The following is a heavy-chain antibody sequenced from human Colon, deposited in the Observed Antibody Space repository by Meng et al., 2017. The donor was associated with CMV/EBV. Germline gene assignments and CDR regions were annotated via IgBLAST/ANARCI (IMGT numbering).Heavy chain of an antibody. CDR1: GYTFTGYL. V-gene: IGHV1-2*02. CDR3: GTFGGDFDY. J-gene: IGHJ4*02. CDR2: INPYSGDT. Sequence: QVHMLSSGAEMREPGASVKVSCKASGYTFTGYLNHWVRQAPGQGLEWMGWINPYSGDTIYAQKFEVGVTMTRDASITTAYLELSSLKSDDTAVYYCGTFGGDFDYWGQGTLVTVSS. D-gene: IGHD3-3*01.